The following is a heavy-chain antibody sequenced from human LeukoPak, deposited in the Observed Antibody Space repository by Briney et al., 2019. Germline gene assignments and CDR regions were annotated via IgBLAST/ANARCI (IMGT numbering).Heavy chain of an antibody. CDR1: GYTFTGYY. J-gene: IGHJ4*02. Sequence: ASVKVSCKASGYTFTGYYMHWVRQAPGQGLEWMGRINPNSGGTNYAQKFQGRVTMTRDTSISTAYMELSRLRFDDTAVYYCARDELSGSSSGQDYWGQGTLVTVSS. CDR2: INPNSGGT. V-gene: IGHV1-2*06. D-gene: IGHD6-6*01. CDR3: ARDELSGSSSGQDY.